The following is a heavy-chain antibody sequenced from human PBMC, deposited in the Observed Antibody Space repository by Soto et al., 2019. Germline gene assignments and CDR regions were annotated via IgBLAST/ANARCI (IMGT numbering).Heavy chain of an antibody. V-gene: IGHV3-21*01. J-gene: IGHJ4*02. Sequence: GGSLRLSCAASGFTFSSYSMNWVRQAPGKGLEWVSSISSSSSYISYADSVKGRFTISRDNAKNSLYLQMNSLRAEDTAVYYCARDLSSSWSNTGFLFDYWGQGTLVTVSS. CDR1: GFTFSSYS. D-gene: IGHD6-13*01. CDR2: ISSSSSYI. CDR3: ARDLSSSWSNTGFLFDY.